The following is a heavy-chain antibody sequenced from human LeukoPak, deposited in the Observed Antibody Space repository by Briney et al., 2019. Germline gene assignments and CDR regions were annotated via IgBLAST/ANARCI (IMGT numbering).Heavy chain of an antibody. J-gene: IGHJ5*02. D-gene: IGHD4-17*01. V-gene: IGHV3-23*01. Sequence: GGSLRLSCAASGFTFSSYAMSWVRQAPGKGLEWVSAISGSGGSTYYADSVKGRFTISRDNSKNTLYLQMNSLRAEDTAVYYCAKGVSDYGDYSILNWFDPWGQGTLVTVSS. CDR1: GFTFSSYA. CDR2: ISGSGGST. CDR3: AKGVSDYGDYSILNWFDP.